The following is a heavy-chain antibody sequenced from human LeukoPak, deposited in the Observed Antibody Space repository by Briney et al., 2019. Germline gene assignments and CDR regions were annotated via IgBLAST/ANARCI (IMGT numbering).Heavy chain of an antibody. CDR1: GFTFYSYA. Sequence: GGSLRLSCAASGFTFYSYAMTWVRQAPGKGLEWVSALGTNGDSTFYADSVKGRFTISRDNSKNTLYLQMNSLRAEDTAVYYCAKDGLGYYYYGMDVWGQGTTVTVSS. V-gene: IGHV3-23*01. J-gene: IGHJ6*02. CDR3: AKDGLGYYYYGMDV. CDR2: LGTNGDST.